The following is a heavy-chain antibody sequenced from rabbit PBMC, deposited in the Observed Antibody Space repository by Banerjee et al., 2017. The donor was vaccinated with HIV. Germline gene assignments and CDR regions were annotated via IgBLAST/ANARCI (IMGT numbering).Heavy chain of an antibody. D-gene: IGHD2-1*01. CDR1: GFTLSNYW. J-gene: IGHJ4*01. CDR2: IYTGDDDT. Sequence: QSLEESGGDLVKPGASLTLTCKASGFTLSNYWICWIRQAPGKVLEWIGCIYTGDDDTNYATWAKGRFTISKTASTVDLRMTSLTAADSATYFCARAGGYRDFGLWGQGTLVTVS. V-gene: IGHV1S40*01. CDR3: ARAGGYRDFGL.